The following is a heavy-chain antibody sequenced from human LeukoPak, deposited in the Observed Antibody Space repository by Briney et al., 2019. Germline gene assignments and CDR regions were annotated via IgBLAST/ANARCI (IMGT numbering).Heavy chain of an antibody. V-gene: IGHV1-46*01. CDR2: INPSGGST. J-gene: IGHJ4*02. CDR1: GYTFTSYY. D-gene: IGHD1-1*01. CDR3: ARVGYSSKHGERGHLGY. Sequence: ASVKVSCKASGYTFTSYYMHWVRQAPGQGLEWMGIINPSGGSTSYAQKFQGRVTMTRDMSTSTVYMELSSLRSEDTAVYYCARVGYSSKHGERGHLGYWGQGTLVTVSS.